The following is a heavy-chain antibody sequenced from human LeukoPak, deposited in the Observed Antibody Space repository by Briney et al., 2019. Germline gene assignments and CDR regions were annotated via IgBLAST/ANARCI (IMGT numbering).Heavy chain of an antibody. D-gene: IGHD3-3*01. CDR2: ISAYNGNT. CDR1: GYTFTSYG. V-gene: IGHV1-18*01. CDR3: ANSRVGVVIIYLGAFDI. J-gene: IGHJ3*02. Sequence: ASVKVSCKSSGYTFTSYGISWVRQAPGQGLEWMGWISAYNGNTNYAQKLQGRVTMTTDTSTSTAYMELRSLRSDDTAVYYCANSRVGVVIIYLGAFDIWGQGTMVTVSS.